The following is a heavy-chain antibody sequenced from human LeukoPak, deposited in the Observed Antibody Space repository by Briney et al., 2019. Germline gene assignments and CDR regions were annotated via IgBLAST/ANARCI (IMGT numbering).Heavy chain of an antibody. D-gene: IGHD3-10*01. CDR3: AREGAEVRGVLVKYYFDY. J-gene: IGHJ4*02. V-gene: IGHV4-4*07. CDR1: GGSISSYY. CDR2: IYTTGST. Sequence: SETLSLTCTVSGGSISSYYWSWIRQPAAKGLEWIGRIYTTGSTNYNPSLKSRVTMSVDTSKNQFSLRLTSVTAADTAVYYCAREGAEVRGVLVKYYFDYWGQGALVTVSS.